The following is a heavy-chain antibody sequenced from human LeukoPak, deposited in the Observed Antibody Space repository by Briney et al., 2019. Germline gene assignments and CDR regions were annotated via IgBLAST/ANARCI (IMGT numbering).Heavy chain of an antibody. D-gene: IGHD4-17*01. J-gene: IGHJ1*01. CDR1: GFSFSSYW. V-gene: IGHV3-33*08. Sequence: PGGSLRLSCAASGFSFSSYWMSWVRQAPGKGLEWVAVIWYDGSNKYYADSVKGRFTISRDNSKNTLYLQMNSLRAEDTAVYYCARDYYGDSYFQHWGQGTLVTVSS. CDR3: ARDYYGDSYFQH. CDR2: IWYDGSNK.